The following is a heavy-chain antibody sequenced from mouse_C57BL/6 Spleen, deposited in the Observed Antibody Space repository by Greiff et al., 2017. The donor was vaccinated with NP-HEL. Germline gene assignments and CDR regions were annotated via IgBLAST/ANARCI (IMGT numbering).Heavy chain of an antibody. CDR2: INPYNGGT. Sequence: EVQLQQSGPVLVKPGASVKMSCKASGYTFTDYYMNWVKQSHGKSLEWIGVINPYNGGTSYNQKFKGKATLTVDKSSSTAYMELTSLTSEDSAVYYCAREGLRQDLYFDVWGTGTTLTVSS. D-gene: IGHD2-4*01. V-gene: IGHV1-19*01. J-gene: IGHJ1*03. CDR3: AREGLRQDLYFDV. CDR1: GYTFTDYY.